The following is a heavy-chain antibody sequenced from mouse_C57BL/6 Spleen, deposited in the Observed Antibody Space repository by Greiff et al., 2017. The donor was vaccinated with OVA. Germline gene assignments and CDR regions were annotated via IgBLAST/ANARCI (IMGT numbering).Heavy chain of an antibody. Sequence: EVKLVESEGGLVQPGSSMKLSCTASGFTFSDYYMAWVRQVPEKGLEWVANINYDGSSTYYLDSLKSRFIISRDNAKNILYLQMSSLKSEDTATYYCARWDTTGAMDYWGQGTSVTVSS. CDR1: GFTFSDYY. D-gene: IGHD1-1*01. J-gene: IGHJ4*01. CDR3: ARWDTTGAMDY. V-gene: IGHV5-16*01. CDR2: INYDGSST.